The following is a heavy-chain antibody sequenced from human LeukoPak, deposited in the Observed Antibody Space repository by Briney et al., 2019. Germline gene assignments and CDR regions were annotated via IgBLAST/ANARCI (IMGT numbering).Heavy chain of an antibody. CDR1: GASISTSSYY. CDR2: IYYSGST. D-gene: IGHD3-22*01. Sequence: PSETLSLTCSVSGASISTSSYYWGWIRQSPGKGLEWIGSIYYSGSTYYNPSLKSRVTISVDTSKNQFSLKLSSVTAADTAVYYCARGRYYYDSSGYQRFDPWGQGTLVTVSS. J-gene: IGHJ5*02. V-gene: IGHV4-39*07. CDR3: ARGRYYYDSSGYQRFDP.